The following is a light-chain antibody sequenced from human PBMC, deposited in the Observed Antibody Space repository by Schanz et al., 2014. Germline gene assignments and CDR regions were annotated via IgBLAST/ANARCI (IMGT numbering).Light chain of an antibody. Sequence: EIVLTQSPATLSLSPGERATLSCRASQSVSSNLAWYQQKPGQAPRLLIYGASTRATGIPDRFGASGSGTDFTLTISSLQSEDFAVYYCQQYHDWPFYTFGQGTKLEIK. J-gene: IGKJ2*01. CDR1: QSVSSN. CDR3: QQYHDWPFYT. V-gene: IGKV3-15*01. CDR2: GAS.